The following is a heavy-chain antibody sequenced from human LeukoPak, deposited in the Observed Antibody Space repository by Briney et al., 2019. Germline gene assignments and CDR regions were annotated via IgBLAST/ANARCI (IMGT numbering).Heavy chain of an antibody. V-gene: IGHV4-34*01. CDR1: GGSFSGYY. CDR3: ARDVHYSSGWYGY. Sequence: SETLSLTCAVYGGSFSGYYWSSIRQPPGKGLEWIGEINHSGSTNYNPSLKSRVTISVDTSKNQFSLKPSSVPAPRQAVYYCARDVHYSSGWYGYWGQGTLVTVSS. J-gene: IGHJ4*02. D-gene: IGHD6-19*01. CDR2: INHSGST.